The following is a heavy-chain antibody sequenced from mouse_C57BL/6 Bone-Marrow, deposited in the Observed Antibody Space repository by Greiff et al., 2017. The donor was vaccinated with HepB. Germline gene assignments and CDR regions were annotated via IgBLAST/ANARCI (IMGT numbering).Heavy chain of an antibody. J-gene: IGHJ4*01. V-gene: IGHV1-69*01. CDR1: GYTFTSSW. CDR2: IDPSDSYT. D-gene: IGHD1-1*01. CDR3: ARSLLRYDMDY. Sequence: VQLQQPGAELVMPGASVKLSCKASGYTFTSSWMHWVKQRPGQGLEWIGEIDPSDSYTNYNQKFKGKSTLTVDKSSSTAYMQLSSLTSEDSAVYYCARSLLRYDMDYWGQGTSVTVSS.